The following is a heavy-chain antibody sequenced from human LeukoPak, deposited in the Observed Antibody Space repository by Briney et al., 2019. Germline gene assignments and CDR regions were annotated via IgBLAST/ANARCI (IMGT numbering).Heavy chain of an antibody. CDR1: GGSFGAYY. J-gene: IGHJ4*02. D-gene: IGHD5-18*01. V-gene: IGHV4-34*01. CDR2: INHSGST. CDR3: ARSPNIQVWSS. Sequence: SETLSLTCVVFGGSFGAYYWTWIRQPPGKGLEWIGVINHSGSTNYNPSLKSRVTISVDTSKNQFSLKLTSVTAADTAIYYCARSPNIQVWSSWGQGTLVTVSS.